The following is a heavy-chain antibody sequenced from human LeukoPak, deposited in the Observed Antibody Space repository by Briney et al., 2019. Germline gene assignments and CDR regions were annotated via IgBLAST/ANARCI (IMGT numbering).Heavy chain of an antibody. Sequence: GGSLRLSCAASGFTFSHYNMNWVRQAPGKGLEWVSSISTSSSYIYYADSVKGRFTVSGDNAKNSLYLQMNSLRAEDTAVYYCARCLGSGSYLFDAFDIWGPGTMVTVSS. D-gene: IGHD1-26*01. CDR3: ARCLGSGSYLFDAFDI. CDR1: GFTFSHYN. J-gene: IGHJ3*02. V-gene: IGHV3-21*01. CDR2: ISTSSSYI.